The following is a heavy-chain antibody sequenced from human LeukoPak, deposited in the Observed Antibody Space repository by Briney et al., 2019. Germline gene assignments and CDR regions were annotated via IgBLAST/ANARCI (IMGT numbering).Heavy chain of an antibody. CDR3: ARDQLVREHNWLDP. J-gene: IGHJ5*02. CDR2: IKQDGSEK. D-gene: IGHD6-13*01. CDR1: GFTFSSYW. V-gene: IGHV3-7*01. Sequence: GGSLRLSCAASGFTFSSYWMSWVRQAPGKGLEWVANIKQDGSEKYYVDSVKGRFTISRDNAKNSLYLRMNSLRAEDTAVYYCARDQLVREHNWLDPWGQGTLVTVSS.